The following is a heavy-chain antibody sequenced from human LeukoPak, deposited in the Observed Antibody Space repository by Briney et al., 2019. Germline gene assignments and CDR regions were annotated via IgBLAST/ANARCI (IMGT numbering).Heavy chain of an antibody. CDR2: ISAYNGNT. CDR1: GYTFTSYG. V-gene: IGHV1-18*04. CDR3: ARDFMRFGELPSLPWFDP. Sequence: ASVKVSCKASGYTFTSYGISWVRQAPGQGLEWMGLISAYNGNTNYAQKLQGRVTMTTDTSTSTAYMELRSLRSDDTAVYYCARDFMRFGELPSLPWFDPWGQGTLVTVSS. D-gene: IGHD3-10*01. J-gene: IGHJ5*02.